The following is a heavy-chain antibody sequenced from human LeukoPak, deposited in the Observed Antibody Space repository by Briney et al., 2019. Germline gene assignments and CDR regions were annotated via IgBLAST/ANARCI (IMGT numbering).Heavy chain of an antibody. D-gene: IGHD6-13*01. CDR2: ISSSSSYI. Sequence: GGSLRLSCAASGFTFSSYSMNSVRQAPGKGLEWVSSISSSSSYIYYADSVKGRFTISRDNAKNSLYLQVNSLRAEDTAVYYCARGRYSSSWYFDYWGQGTLVTVSS. CDR1: GFTFSSYS. CDR3: ARGRYSSSWYFDY. J-gene: IGHJ4*02. V-gene: IGHV3-21*01.